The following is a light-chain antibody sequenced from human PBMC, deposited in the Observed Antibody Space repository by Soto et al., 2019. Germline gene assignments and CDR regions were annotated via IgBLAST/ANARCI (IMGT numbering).Light chain of an antibody. Sequence: DIQMAQSPSSLTASVGDRVTITCRASQSISSWLAWYQQKPGKAPKLLIYKASSLEGGVPSRFSGSESGTEFTLTISSLQPDDFATYYCKQYNSYRTFGQGTKVDIK. CDR2: KAS. V-gene: IGKV1-5*03. CDR1: QSISSW. J-gene: IGKJ1*01. CDR3: KQYNSYRT.